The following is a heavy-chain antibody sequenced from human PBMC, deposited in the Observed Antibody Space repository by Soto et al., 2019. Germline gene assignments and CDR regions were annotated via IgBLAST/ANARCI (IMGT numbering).Heavy chain of an antibody. V-gene: IGHV1-69*13. Sequence: SVKVSCKASGGTFSSYAISWVRQAPGQGLEWMGGIIPIFGTANYAQKFQGRVTITADESTSTAYMELSSLRSEDTAVYYCASVVDTAMAQPSFWGQGTLVTVS. CDR2: IIPIFGTA. CDR3: ASVVDTAMAQPSF. CDR1: GGTFSSYA. J-gene: IGHJ4*02. D-gene: IGHD5-18*01.